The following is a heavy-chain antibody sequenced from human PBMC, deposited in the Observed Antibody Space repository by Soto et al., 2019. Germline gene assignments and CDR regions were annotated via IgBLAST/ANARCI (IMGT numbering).Heavy chain of an antibody. D-gene: IGHD2-2*01. CDR1: GGSIRNVY. CDR3: ARAHAPTLPFDY. CDR2: IFHSGNA. V-gene: IGHV4-59*01. Sequence: SSETLSLTCTVSGGSIRNVYWSWIRQPPGKGLEWIGFIFHSGNAKYNPSLKSRVTISVDTSKNQFPLSLDSVTAADTAVYFCARAHAPTLPFDYWGQGTLVTVSS. J-gene: IGHJ4*01.